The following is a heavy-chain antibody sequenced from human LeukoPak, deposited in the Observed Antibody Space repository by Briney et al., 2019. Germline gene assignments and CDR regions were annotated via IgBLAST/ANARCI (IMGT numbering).Heavy chain of an antibody. V-gene: IGHV1-8*01. Sequence: GASVKVSCKASGYTFTSYDINWVRQATGQGLEWMGWMNPNSGNTGYAQKFQGRTTMTRNTSISTAYMELSSLRSDDTAVYYCARADDFWSGYYRPLDYWGQGTLVTVSS. CDR3: ARADDFWSGYYRPLDY. J-gene: IGHJ4*02. CDR1: GYTFTSYD. CDR2: MNPNSGNT. D-gene: IGHD3-3*01.